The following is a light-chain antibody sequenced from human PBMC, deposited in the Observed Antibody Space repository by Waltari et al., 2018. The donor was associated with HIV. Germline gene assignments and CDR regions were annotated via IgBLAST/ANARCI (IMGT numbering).Light chain of an antibody. CDR1: ELGSRY. V-gene: IGLV3-1*01. Sequence: SYELTQPPSVSVSPGETASITCSGDELGSRYVSWYQQQPGQSPLLVIYQDTKRPSGSPERFSGANSGNTGTLTISGTQTMDEADYYCQAWGTSNVVFGGGTKLTVL. J-gene: IGLJ2*01. CDR2: QDT. CDR3: QAWGTSNVV.